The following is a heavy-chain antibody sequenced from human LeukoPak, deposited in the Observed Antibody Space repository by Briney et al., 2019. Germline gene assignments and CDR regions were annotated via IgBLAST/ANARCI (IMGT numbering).Heavy chain of an antibody. D-gene: IGHD3-10*01. CDR2: FDPEDGET. CDR3: ATVGIYYGSGSYYYGMDV. J-gene: IGHJ6*02. V-gene: IGHV1-24*01. CDR1: GYTLTELS. Sequence: ASMKVSCKVSGYTLTELSMHWVRQAPGKGLEWMGGFDPEDGETIYAQKFQGRVTMTEDTSTDTAYMELSSLRSEDTAVYYCATVGIYYGSGSYYYGMDVWGQGTTVTVSS.